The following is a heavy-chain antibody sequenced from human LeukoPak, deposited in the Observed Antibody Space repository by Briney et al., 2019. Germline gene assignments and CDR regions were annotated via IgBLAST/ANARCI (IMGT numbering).Heavy chain of an antibody. CDR1: GYTFTSYY. Sequence: GASVRVSCKASGYTFTSYYMHWVRQAPGQGLEWMGIINPSGGSTSYAQKFQGRVTMTRDTSTSTVYMELSSLRSEDTAVYYCASSAGGSYFLESWGRGTLVTVSS. D-gene: IGHD1-26*01. J-gene: IGHJ4*02. V-gene: IGHV1-46*01. CDR3: ASSAGGSYFLES. CDR2: INPSGGST.